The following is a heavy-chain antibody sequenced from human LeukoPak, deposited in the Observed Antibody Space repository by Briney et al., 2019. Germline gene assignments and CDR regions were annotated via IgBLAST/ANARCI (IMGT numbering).Heavy chain of an antibody. V-gene: IGHV4-4*07. CDR1: GGSISSYY. D-gene: IGHD4-23*01. CDR3: ARGIWQRWTDYFDD. CDR2: IYTSGST. J-gene: IGHJ4*02. Sequence: SETLSLTCTVSGGSISSYYWSWIRQPAGKGLEWIGRIYTSGSTNYNPSLKSRVTISVDTSKNQFSLKLSSVTAADTAVYYCARGIWQRWTDYFDDWGQGTLVTVPS.